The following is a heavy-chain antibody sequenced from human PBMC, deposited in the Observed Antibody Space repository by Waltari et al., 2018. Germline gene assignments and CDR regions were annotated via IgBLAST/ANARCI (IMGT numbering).Heavy chain of an antibody. J-gene: IGHJ4*01. D-gene: IGHD3-10*01. V-gene: IGHV3-23*01. CDR1: GFPFSTFC. CDR3: AKDNRAPISGSPTYYFDH. CDR2: ISGRGRNS. Sequence: LESGGAMVQSGGSLRLSFSVSGFPFSTFCMAWVRRAHGEGGVWVSGISGRGRNSLYAESGRGRFTISRDNSRNTLYLEMNSLRVEDAAIYYCAKDNRAPISGSPTYYFDHWGHGTVVTVSP.